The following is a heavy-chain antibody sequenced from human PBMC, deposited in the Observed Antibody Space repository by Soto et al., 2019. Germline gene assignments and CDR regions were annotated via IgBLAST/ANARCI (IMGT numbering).Heavy chain of an antibody. J-gene: IGHJ4*02. CDR2: INPSGGST. Sequence: ASVKVSCKASGYTFTSYYMHWVRQAPGQGLEWMGIINPSGGSTSYAQKFQGRVTMTRDTSTSTVYMELSSLRSEDTAVYYCVRETYCTNGVCPDFDYWGQGPLVTVSS. CDR1: GYTFTSYY. D-gene: IGHD2-8*01. CDR3: VRETYCTNGVCPDFDY. V-gene: IGHV1-46*01.